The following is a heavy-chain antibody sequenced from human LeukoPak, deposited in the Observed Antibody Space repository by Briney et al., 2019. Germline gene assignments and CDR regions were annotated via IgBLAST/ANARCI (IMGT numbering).Heavy chain of an antibody. CDR3: ARVVGLTGYSSTWYSGYYYYMDV. Sequence: ASVKVSCKASGGTFSSYAISWARQAPGQGLEWMGGIIPIFGTANYAQKFQDRVTITADKSTSTAYMELSSLRSEDTAVYYCARVVGLTGYSSTWYSGYYYYMDVWGKGTTVTVSS. J-gene: IGHJ6*03. V-gene: IGHV1-69*06. CDR2: IIPIFGTA. CDR1: GGTFSSYA. D-gene: IGHD6-13*01.